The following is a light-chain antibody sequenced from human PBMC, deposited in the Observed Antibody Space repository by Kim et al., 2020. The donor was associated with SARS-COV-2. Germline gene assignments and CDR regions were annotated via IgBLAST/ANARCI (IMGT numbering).Light chain of an antibody. CDR1: QSVSSSD. Sequence: GEGDTLACRASQSVSSSDLAWYQERPGQAPGLLIYGASSRATGIPDRFSCSGYGTDFALTISRLEPEDCAVYYGQQYGSSRTFGQGTKVDIK. V-gene: IGKV3-20*01. J-gene: IGKJ1*01. CDR3: QQYGSSRT. CDR2: GAS.